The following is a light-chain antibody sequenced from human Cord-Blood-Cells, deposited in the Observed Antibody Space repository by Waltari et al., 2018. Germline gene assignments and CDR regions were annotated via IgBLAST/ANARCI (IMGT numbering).Light chain of an antibody. CDR3: QQSYSTPHS. J-gene: IGKJ2*03. CDR2: AAS. V-gene: IGKV1-39*01. CDR1: QSISSY. Sequence: DMQMTQSTSSLSASVGARVTITCRASQSISSYLNWYQQKPGKAPKLLIYAASSLQSGVPSRFSGSGSGTDFTLTISSLQPEDFATYYCQQSYSTPHSFGQGTKLEIK.